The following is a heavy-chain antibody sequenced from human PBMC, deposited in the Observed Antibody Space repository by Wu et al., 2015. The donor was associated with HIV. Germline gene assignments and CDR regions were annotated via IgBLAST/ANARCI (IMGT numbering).Heavy chain of an antibody. CDR3: ARISLGYRTYPYYFYGMDI. CDR2: IIPIFETT. Sequence: QVQLVQSGAEVKKPGSSVKVSCKASGGTFSNYAITWVRQAPGQGLEWMGRIIPIFETTNYAQKFQGRVTITAYESTSTAYMEMRSLRSEDTAVYYCARISLGYRTYPYYFYGMDIWGQGTTVTVSS. D-gene: IGHD5-18*01. CDR1: GGTFSNYA. J-gene: IGHJ6*02. V-gene: IGHV1-69*13.